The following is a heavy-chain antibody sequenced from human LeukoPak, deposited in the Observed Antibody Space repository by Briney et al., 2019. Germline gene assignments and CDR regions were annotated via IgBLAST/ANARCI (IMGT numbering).Heavy chain of an antibody. D-gene: IGHD6-19*01. CDR1: GFTFSSYA. J-gene: IGHJ4*02. CDR3: ARRWLVPRPCFDY. V-gene: IGHV3-30-3*01. CDR2: ISYDGSNK. Sequence: GTSLRLSCAASGFTFSSYAMHWVRQAPGKGLEWVAVISYDGSNKYYADSVKGRFTISRDNSKNTLYLQMNSLRAEDTAVYYCARRWLVPRPCFDYWGQGTLVTVSS.